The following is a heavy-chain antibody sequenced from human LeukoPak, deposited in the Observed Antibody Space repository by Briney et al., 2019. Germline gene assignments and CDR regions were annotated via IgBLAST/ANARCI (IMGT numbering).Heavy chain of an antibody. CDR2: IGTNGGRT. D-gene: IGHD3-3*01. Sequence: QTGGSLRLSCAASGLTFSSSPMSWLRQAPAKGLEWVSAIGTNGGRTYYADPVRGRFTISRDNSKNTLYLQMNSLRAEDTAIYYCARDPLSNLPFLVDFWSQGTLVAVSS. CDR3: ARDPLSNLPFLVDF. J-gene: IGHJ4*02. V-gene: IGHV3-23*01. CDR1: GLTFSSSP.